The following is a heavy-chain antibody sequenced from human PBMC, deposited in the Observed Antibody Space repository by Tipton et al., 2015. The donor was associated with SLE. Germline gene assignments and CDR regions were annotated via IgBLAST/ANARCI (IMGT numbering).Heavy chain of an antibody. J-gene: IGHJ6*03. CDR3: ARSHYYGSGSYYPYYYYYTDV. CDR2: IYYSGST. V-gene: IGHV4-59*01. Sequence: TLSLTCTVSGGSISSYYWSWIRQPPGKGLEWIGYIYYSGSTNYNPSLKSRVTISVDTSKNQFSLKLSSVTAADTAVYYCARSHYYGSGSYYPYYYYYTDVWGKGTTVTVSS. D-gene: IGHD3-10*01. CDR1: GGSISSYY.